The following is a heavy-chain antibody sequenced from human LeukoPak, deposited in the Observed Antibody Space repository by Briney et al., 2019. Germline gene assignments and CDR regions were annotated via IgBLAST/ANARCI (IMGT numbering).Heavy chain of an antibody. CDR2: FSYGGTT. CDR1: GGSIRSNNFS. V-gene: IGHV4-39*01. D-gene: IGHD6-19*01. CDR3: ARRTAVARTAHFDY. J-gene: IGHJ4*02. Sequence: SETLSLTCAVSGGSIRSNNFSWDWIRQPPGKGLEWIGSFSYGGTTYFNPSLKSRVTMSVDTSKNQFSLKVTSVTAADTAVYYCARRTAVARTAHFDYWGQGILVTVSS.